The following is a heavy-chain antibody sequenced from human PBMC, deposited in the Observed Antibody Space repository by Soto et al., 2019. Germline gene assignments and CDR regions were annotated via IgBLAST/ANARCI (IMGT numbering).Heavy chain of an antibody. J-gene: IGHJ5*02. D-gene: IGHD3-10*01. CDR2: IYYSGST. CDR1: GGSVSTYY. Sequence: SETLSLTCTVSGGSVSTYYWSWVRQPPGKGLEWIAYIYYSGSTSYNPSLKSRVTISLDTSKNQFSLKLSSVTAADTAVYYCARSYYGSGNWFDPWGQGTLVTVSS. CDR3: ARSYYGSGNWFDP. V-gene: IGHV4-59*02.